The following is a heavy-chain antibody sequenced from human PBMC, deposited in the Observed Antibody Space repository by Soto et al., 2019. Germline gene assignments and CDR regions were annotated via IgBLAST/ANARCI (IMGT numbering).Heavy chain of an antibody. V-gene: IGHV1-18*01. CDR1: GYTFTSYG. Sequence: ASVKVSCKASGYTFTSYGISWVRQAPGQGLEWMGWISAYNGNTNYAQKLQGRVTMTTDTSTSTAYMELRSLRSDDTAVYYCARDGGAGKPRLSGIAPNYYYYGMDVWGQGTTVTVSS. J-gene: IGHJ6*02. D-gene: IGHD6-13*01. CDR3: ARDGGAGKPRLSGIAPNYYYYGMDV. CDR2: ISAYNGNT.